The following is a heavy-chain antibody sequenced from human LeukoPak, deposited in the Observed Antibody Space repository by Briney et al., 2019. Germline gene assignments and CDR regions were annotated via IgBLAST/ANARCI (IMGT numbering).Heavy chain of an antibody. Sequence: SETLSLTCTVSGYSISTGYYWGWIRQPPGKGLQWIGSIYRTGSTYYNPSLKSRVTISVDTSKDQFSLNLNSLTAADTAIYYCARVLSDSSGYNFEYWGQGTLVTVSS. CDR3: ARVLSDSSGYNFEY. V-gene: IGHV4-38-2*02. CDR1: GYSISTGYY. CDR2: IYRTGST. D-gene: IGHD5-18*01. J-gene: IGHJ4*02.